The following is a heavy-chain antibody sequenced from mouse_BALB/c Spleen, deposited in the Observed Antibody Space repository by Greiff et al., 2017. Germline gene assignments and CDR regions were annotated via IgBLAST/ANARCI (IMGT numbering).Heavy chain of an antibody. CDR3: ARWQYYRTEGFAY. CDR1: GYTFTSYW. J-gene: IGHJ3*01. CDR2: INPSTGYT. Sequence: QVQLQQSGAELAKPGASVKMSCKASGYTFTSYWMHWVKQRPGQGLEWIGYINPSTGYTEYNQKFKDKATLTADKSSSTAYMQLSSLTSEDSAVYYCARWQYYRTEGFAYWGQGTLGTVSA. D-gene: IGHD2-14*01. V-gene: IGHV1-7*01.